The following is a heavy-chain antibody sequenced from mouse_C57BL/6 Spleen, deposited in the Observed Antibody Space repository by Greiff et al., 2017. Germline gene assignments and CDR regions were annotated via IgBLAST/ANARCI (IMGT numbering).Heavy chain of an antibody. V-gene: IGHV1-52*01. Sequence: QVQLQQPGAELVRPGSSVKLSCKASGYTFTSYWMHWVKQRPIQGLEWIGNIDPSDSETHYNQKFKDKATWTVDKSSSTAYMQLSSLTSEDSAVYYCARVITTVGYFDVWGTGTTVTVSS. D-gene: IGHD1-1*01. CDR1: GYTFTSYW. CDR3: ARVITTVGYFDV. J-gene: IGHJ1*03. CDR2: IDPSDSET.